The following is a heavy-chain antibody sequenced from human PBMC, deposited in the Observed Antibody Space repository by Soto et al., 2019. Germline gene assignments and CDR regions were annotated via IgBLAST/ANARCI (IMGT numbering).Heavy chain of an antibody. J-gene: IGHJ5*02. CDR2: IYYSGST. Sequence: QVQLQESGPGLVKPSQTLSLTCTVSGGSISSGGYYWSWIRQHPGKGLEWIGYIYYSGSTYYNPSLKSRVTISVDTSKNQFSLKLSSVTAADTAVYYCARAYDFWSGYHMGGFDPWGQGTLVTVSS. V-gene: IGHV4-31*03. CDR1: GGSISSGGYY. D-gene: IGHD3-3*01. CDR3: ARAYDFWSGYHMGGFDP.